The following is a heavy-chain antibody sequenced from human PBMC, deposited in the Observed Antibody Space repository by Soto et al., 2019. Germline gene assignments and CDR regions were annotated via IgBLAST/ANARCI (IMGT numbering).Heavy chain of an antibody. CDR2: ISFDGSNK. V-gene: IGHV3-30*18. CDR1: GFTFSSFG. CDR3: AKDTSKYSNNWPAYYGLDV. J-gene: IGHJ6*02. D-gene: IGHD1-1*01. Sequence: QVQLVESGGGVVQPGRSLRLSCAASGFTFSSFGMHWVRQAPGKGPEWVAVISFDGSNKYYADSVKGRFTISRDNSKNTLSLQMNSLKAEDTAVYYCAKDTSKYSNNWPAYYGLDVWGQGTTVTVSS.